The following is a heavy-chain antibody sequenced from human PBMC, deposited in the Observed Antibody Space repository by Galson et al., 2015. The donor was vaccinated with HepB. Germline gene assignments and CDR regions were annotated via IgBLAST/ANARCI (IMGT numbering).Heavy chain of an antibody. J-gene: IGHJ4*02. V-gene: IGHV3-23*01. D-gene: IGHD4-17*01. CDR1: GFTFGSYA. CDR2: ISGSGGST. Sequence: SLRLSCAASGFTFGSYAMSWVRQAPGKGLEWVSAISGSGGSTYYADSVKGRFTISRDNSKNTLYLQMNSLRAEDTAVYYCAKEGEGWDYGDYGGYFDYWGQGTLVTVSS. CDR3: AKEGEGWDYGDYGGYFDY.